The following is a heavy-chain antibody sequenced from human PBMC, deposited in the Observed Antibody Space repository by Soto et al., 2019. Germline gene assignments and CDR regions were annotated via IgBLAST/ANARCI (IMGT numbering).Heavy chain of an antibody. D-gene: IGHD3-22*01. J-gene: IGHJ3*02. V-gene: IGHV5-51*01. CDR3: ARAFDYYDSSGHYLRAFDM. CDR2: IHPGDSDT. CDR1: GYSFTTYW. Sequence: GESLKISCKGSGYSFTTYWIGWVRQMPGKGLEWMGIIHPGDSDTRYSPSFQGQVTISADRSINTAYLQWSSLKASDTGMYYCARAFDYYDSSGHYLRAFDMWAQGTMVTVSS.